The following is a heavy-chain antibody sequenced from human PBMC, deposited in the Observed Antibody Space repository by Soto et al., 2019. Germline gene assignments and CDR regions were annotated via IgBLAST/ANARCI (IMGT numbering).Heavy chain of an antibody. D-gene: IGHD2-15*01. J-gene: IGHJ6*02. CDR2: IIPIFGTA. CDR3: ARATLGYCSGGSCYHTETYYYYYGMDV. V-gene: IGHV1-69*06. CDR1: GGTFSSYA. Sequence: ASVKVSCKASGGTFSSYAISWVRQAPGQGLEWMGGIIPIFGTADYAQKFQGRVTITADKSTSTAYMELSSLRSEDTAVYYCARATLGYCSGGSCYHTETYYYYYGMDVWGQGTTVTVSS.